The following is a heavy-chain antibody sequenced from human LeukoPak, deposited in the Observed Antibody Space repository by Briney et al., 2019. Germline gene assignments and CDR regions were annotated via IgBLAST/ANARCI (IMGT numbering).Heavy chain of an antibody. CDR2: ISSSSSYI. V-gene: IGHV3-21*01. D-gene: IGHD2-15*01. CDR1: GFTFSSYS. Sequence: GGSLRLSCAASGFTFSSYSMNWVLQAPGKGLEWVSSISSSSSYIYYADSVKGRFTISRDNAKNSLYLQMNSLRAEDTAVYYCARGVVVVAAQLDYWGQGTLVTVSS. CDR3: ARGVVVVAAQLDY. J-gene: IGHJ4*02.